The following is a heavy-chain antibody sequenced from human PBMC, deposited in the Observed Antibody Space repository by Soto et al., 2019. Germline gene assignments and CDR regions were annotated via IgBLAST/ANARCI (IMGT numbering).Heavy chain of an antibody. CDR2: IYFDGITT. CDR3: ARGGAMGVDY. J-gene: IGHJ4*02. V-gene: IGHV3-74*01. Sequence: SXRXSCTASGFTFNXQWMHCVRQAPGKGLVWVSRIYFDGITTNYADSVKGRLTVSRYNAKNTVYLHVKTLRDEDTAVYYCARGGAMGVDYWGQGTLVTVSS. CDR1: GFTFNXQW. D-gene: IGHD1-26*01.